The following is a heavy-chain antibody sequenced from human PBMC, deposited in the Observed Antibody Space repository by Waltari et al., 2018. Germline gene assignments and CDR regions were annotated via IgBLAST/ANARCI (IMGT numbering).Heavy chain of an antibody. D-gene: IGHD6-6*01. CDR2: ISPVLGTA. CDR3: AGMATYSSSPEFDY. J-gene: IGHJ4*02. Sequence: QVQLVQSGAEVKKPGSSVKVSCKASGGTFSSYAISWVRQAPGQGLEWMGGISPVLGTANYSQKFQGIVTITADESTSTAYMELSSLRSEDTAVYYCAGMATYSSSPEFDYWGQGTLVTVSS. V-gene: IGHV1-69*11. CDR1: GGTFSSYA.